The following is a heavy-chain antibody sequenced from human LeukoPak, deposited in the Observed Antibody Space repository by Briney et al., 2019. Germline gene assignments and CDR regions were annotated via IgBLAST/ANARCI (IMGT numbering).Heavy chain of an antibody. D-gene: IGHD5-12*01. CDR3: AKQDIVATIEGVGGMDV. J-gene: IGHJ6*02. Sequence: GGSLRLSCAASGFTFSSYAMSWVRQAPGKGLEWVSAISGSGGSTYYADSVKGRFTISRDNSKNTLYLQMNSLRAKDTAVYYCAKQDIVATIEGVGGMDVWGQGTTVTVSS. CDR2: ISGSGGST. V-gene: IGHV3-23*01. CDR1: GFTFSSYA.